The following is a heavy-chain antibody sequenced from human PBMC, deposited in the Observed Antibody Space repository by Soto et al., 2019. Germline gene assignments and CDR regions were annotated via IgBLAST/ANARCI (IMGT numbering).Heavy chain of an antibody. CDR2: ISDSGGFT. V-gene: IGHV3-23*01. CDR1: GFTFSNYA. Sequence: AGGSLRLSCVASGFTFSNYAMSWVRQAAGKGLECISDISDSGGFTYYADSVKGRFTISRDNSKNTLYLQMNRLRPEDTATYYCANALDNWGQGTLVTVSS. J-gene: IGHJ4*02. CDR3: ANALDN.